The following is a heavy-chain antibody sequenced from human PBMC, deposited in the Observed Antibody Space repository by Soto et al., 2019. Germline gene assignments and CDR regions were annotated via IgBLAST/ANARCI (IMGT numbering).Heavy chain of an antibody. CDR3: GRDNSVGSPVDL. Sequence: PGGSLRLSCVASGFAFSDYYMTWIRQAPGKGLEWISYISPTGTQAVYADSLRGRFTISRDNAKNSMYLQINNLRAEDTAVYYYGRDNSVGSPVDLWGQGTLVTVSS. CDR2: ISPTGTQA. CDR1: GFAFSDYY. D-gene: IGHD1-26*01. V-gene: IGHV3-11*06. J-gene: IGHJ5*02.